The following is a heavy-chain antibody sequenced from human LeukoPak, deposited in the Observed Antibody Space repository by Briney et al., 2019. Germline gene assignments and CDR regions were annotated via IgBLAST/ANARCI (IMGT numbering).Heavy chain of an antibody. V-gene: IGHV3-30*02. CDR1: GFTFSYFG. D-gene: IGHD2-2*01. CDR2: IRYDGSNE. J-gene: IGHJ4*02. Sequence: GGSLRLSCVASGFTFSYFGMHWVRQAPSKGLEWVAFIRYDGSNEYYAESVKGRFTISRDNSKNTLYLQMNSLRVEDTAAYYCAKIEGKYQLANIPDSWGQGTLVTVSS. CDR3: AKIEGKYQLANIPDS.